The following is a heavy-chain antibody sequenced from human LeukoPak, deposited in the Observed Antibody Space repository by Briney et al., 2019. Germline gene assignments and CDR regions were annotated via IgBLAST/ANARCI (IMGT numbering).Heavy chain of an antibody. Sequence: QPGGSLRLSCAASGFTFSSYWMHWVRQAPGKGLVWVSRINSDGRSTSYADSVKGRFTISRDSAKNTLYLQMNSLRAEDTAVYYCARITIFEVVATFDYWGQGTLVTVSS. CDR2: INSDGRST. CDR1: GFTFSSYW. CDR3: ARITIFEVVATFDY. J-gene: IGHJ4*02. D-gene: IGHD3-3*01. V-gene: IGHV3-74*01.